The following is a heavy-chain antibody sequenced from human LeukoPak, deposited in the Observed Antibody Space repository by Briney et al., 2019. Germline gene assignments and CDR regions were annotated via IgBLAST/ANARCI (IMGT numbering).Heavy chain of an antibody. CDR1: GFTFTYHY. J-gene: IGHJ4*02. Sequence: GGSLTLSCASSGFTFTYHYMTWLRQAPGKGLDWVSYMNGIGTATDYADSVKGRFTISRDNTKNSLYLQMNSLRAEDTAVYYCARVATYYDESGYFRAIDYWGQGTLVTVSS. CDR2: MNGIGTAT. CDR3: ARVATYYDESGYFRAIDY. V-gene: IGHV3-11*01. D-gene: IGHD3-22*01.